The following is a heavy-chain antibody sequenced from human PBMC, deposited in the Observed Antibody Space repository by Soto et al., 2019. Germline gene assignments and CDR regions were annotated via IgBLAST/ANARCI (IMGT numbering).Heavy chain of an antibody. CDR3: ARDTYFYGSGSYGP. J-gene: IGHJ5*02. Sequence: EVQLVESGGGLVKPGGSLRLSCAASGFTFSSYSMTWVRQAPGKGLEWVSSISSSSSYIYYADSVKGRFTISRDNAKNSLYLQMNSLRAEDTAVYYCARDTYFYGSGSYGPWGQGTLVTVSS. CDR1: GFTFSSYS. CDR2: ISSSSSYI. D-gene: IGHD3-10*01. V-gene: IGHV3-21*01.